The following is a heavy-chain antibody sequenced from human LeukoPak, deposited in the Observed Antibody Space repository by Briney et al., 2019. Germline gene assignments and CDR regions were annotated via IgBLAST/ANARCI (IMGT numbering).Heavy chain of an antibody. Sequence: SETLSLTCAVYGGSFSGYYWSWIRQPPGKGLEWIGEINHSGSTNYNPSLKSRVTISVDTSKNQFSLKLTSVTAADTAVYYCAERGSGWYFHNWGQGTLVTVSS. V-gene: IGHV4-34*01. J-gene: IGHJ4*02. CDR3: AERGSGWYFHN. CDR1: GGSFSGYY. CDR2: INHSGST. D-gene: IGHD6-19*01.